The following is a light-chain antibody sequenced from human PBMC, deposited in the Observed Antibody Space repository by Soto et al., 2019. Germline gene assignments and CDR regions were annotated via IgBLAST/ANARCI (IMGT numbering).Light chain of an antibody. CDR1: QSVITY. CDR2: GAS. V-gene: IGKV3-20*01. CDR3: QQYGSTPLT. J-gene: IGKJ4*01. Sequence: ESALTQSPGTLSLSPGERATLSCRASQSVITYLAWYQQKPGQAPRLIIYGASSRATGIPDRFSGSGSGTDFTLTISRLEPEDVAVYYCQQYGSTPLTFGGGTKVEIK.